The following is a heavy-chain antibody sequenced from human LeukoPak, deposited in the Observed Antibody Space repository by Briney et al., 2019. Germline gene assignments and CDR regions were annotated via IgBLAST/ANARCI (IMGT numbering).Heavy chain of an antibody. CDR2: IRYDGSNK. CDR1: GFTFSSYG. Sequence: PGGSLRLSCAASGFTFSSYGMHWVRQAPGKGLEWVAFIRYDGSNKYYADSVKGRFTISRDNSKNTLYLQMNSLRAEDTAVYYCVRFLEWSEDAFDIWGQGTMVTVSS. CDR3: VRFLEWSEDAFDI. J-gene: IGHJ3*02. D-gene: IGHD3-3*01. V-gene: IGHV3-30*02.